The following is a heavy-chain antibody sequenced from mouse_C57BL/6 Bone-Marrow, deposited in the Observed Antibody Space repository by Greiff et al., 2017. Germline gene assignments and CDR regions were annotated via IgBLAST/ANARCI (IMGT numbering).Heavy chain of an antibody. CDR1: GFSLTSYG. J-gene: IGHJ3*01. D-gene: IGHD1-1*01. V-gene: IGHV2-2*01. CDR3: ARNADYDGSAWFAY. Sequence: VQLQQSGPGLVQPSQSLSITCTVSGFSLTSYGVHWVRQSPGKGLEWLGVIWSGGSTDYTAAFISRLSISKDNSKSQVFFKMNSLQADDTAIYYCARNADYDGSAWFAYWGRGNLVTVSA. CDR2: IWSGGST.